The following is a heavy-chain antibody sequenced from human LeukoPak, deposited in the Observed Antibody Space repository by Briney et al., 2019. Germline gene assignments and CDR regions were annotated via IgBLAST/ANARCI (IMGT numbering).Heavy chain of an antibody. Sequence: GGSLRLSCVVSRYTFSDYSMTWVRQAPGKGLEWVATIKQDGSEKQYGGSVKGRFTISRDNAKTSLFLQMNSLRAEDTAVYFCAREWSYGVDYWGQGTLVTVSS. V-gene: IGHV3-7*01. CDR3: AREWSYGVDY. CDR2: IKQDGSEK. D-gene: IGHD5-18*01. J-gene: IGHJ4*02. CDR1: RYTFSDYS.